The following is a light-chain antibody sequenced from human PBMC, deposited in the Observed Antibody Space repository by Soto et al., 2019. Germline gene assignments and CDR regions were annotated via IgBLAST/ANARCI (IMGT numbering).Light chain of an antibody. CDR3: QQSYRTPPYT. CDR2: ATS. V-gene: IGKV1-39*01. J-gene: IGKJ2*01. Sequence: DIQMTQSPSSLSASVGDRVTNTCRASQSISSYLNWYQQKPGKAPKLLIYATSSLQSGVPSRFSGSGSGTDFTLTISILQPEDFAIYHCQQSYRTPPYTFGQGTKLEIK. CDR1: QSISSY.